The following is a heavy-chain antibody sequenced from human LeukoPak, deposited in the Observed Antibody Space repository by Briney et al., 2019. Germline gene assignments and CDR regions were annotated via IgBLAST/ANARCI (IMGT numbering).Heavy chain of an antibody. D-gene: IGHD5-18*01. CDR3: AKDRGTVMAYFDY. CDR2: ISGSGGST. CDR1: GFTFSIHA. V-gene: IGHV3-23*01. J-gene: IGHJ4*02. Sequence: GGSLRLSCAASGFTFSIHAMSWVRQAPGKGLEWVSAISGSGGSTYYADSVKGRFTISRDNSKNTLYLQMNSLRAEDTAVYYCAKDRGTVMAYFDYWGQGTLVTVSS.